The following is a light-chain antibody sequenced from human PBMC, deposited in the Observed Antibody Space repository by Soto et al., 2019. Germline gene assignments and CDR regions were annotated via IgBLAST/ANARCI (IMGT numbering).Light chain of an antibody. CDR3: QQYNNCSYT. CDR2: GAS. Sequence: EIVMTQSPATLSLSPGERATLSCRASQSVSSNLAWYQQKPGQAPRLLIYGASTRATGIPARCSGSGTGREFTLTISSLQSEDFAVYYCQQYNNCSYTFGPGTKLEIK. V-gene: IGKV3-15*01. J-gene: IGKJ2*01. CDR1: QSVSSN.